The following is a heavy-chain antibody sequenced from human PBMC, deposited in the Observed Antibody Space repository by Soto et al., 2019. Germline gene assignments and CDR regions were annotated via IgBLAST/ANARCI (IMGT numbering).Heavy chain of an antibody. D-gene: IGHD5-12*01. CDR3: AGHRPTVNIVATHAFDI. CDR1: GGSISSYY. V-gene: IGHV4-59*08. Sequence: PSETLSLTCTVSGGSISSYYWSWIRQPPGKGLEWIGYIYYSGSTNYNPSPKSRVTISVDTSKNQFSLKLSSVTAADTAVYYCAGHRPTVNIVATHAFDIWGQGTMVTVSS. CDR2: IYYSGST. J-gene: IGHJ3*02.